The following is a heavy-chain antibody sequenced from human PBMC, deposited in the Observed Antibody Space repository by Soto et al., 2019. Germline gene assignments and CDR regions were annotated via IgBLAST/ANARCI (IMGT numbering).Heavy chain of an antibody. CDR2: ISAYNGNT. J-gene: IGHJ6*02. CDR1: GYTFTSYG. CDR3: AREGQWLVQSDYYYYGMDV. V-gene: IGHV1-18*01. D-gene: IGHD6-19*01. Sequence: QVQLVQSGAEVKKPGASVKVSCKASGYTFTSYGISWVRQAPGQGLEWMGWISAYNGNTNYAQKLQGRVTMTTDTPTSTAYMERRSLSSDDTAVYYCAREGQWLVQSDYYYYGMDVWGQGTTVTVSS.